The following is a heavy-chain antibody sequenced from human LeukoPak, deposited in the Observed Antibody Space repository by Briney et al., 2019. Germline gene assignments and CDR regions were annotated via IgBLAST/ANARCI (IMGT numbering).Heavy chain of an antibody. CDR1: GYSFSSYG. CDR2: ISGYDVNT. CDR3: ARDGIGNHFWSLFDY. D-gene: IGHD3-3*02. J-gene: IGHJ4*02. V-gene: IGHV1-18*01. Sequence: ASVKVSCKTSGYSFSSYGIRWVRQAPGQGLEWMGWISGYDVNTNYEQKFQGRVTMTIDTSTSTAYMEVRSLRSDDTAVYYCARDGIGNHFWSLFDYWGQGTLVTVPS.